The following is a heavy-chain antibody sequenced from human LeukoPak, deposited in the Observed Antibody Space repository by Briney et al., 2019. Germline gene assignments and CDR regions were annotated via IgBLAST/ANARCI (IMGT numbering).Heavy chain of an antibody. J-gene: IGHJ4*02. D-gene: IGHD3-10*01. V-gene: IGHV3-7*03. CDR2: IKYDGSEQ. Sequence: PGRSLRLSCTSSGFIFSSHWMNWVRQAPGKGPEWVANIKYDGSEQYYVDSVKGRFSISRDNTKNLLYLQMNSLRVEDTAVYYCARDYGWSFANWGQGTLVTVSS. CDR1: GFIFSSHW. CDR3: ARDYGWSFAN.